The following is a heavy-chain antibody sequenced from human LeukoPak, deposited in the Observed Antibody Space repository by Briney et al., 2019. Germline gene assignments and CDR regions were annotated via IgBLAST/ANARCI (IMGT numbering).Heavy chain of an antibody. Sequence: GASVKVSCKVSGYTLTELSMHWVRQAPGKGLEWMGGFDPEDGETIYAQKFQGRVTMTEDTSTDTAYMELSSLRSEDTAVYYCATVRKYSGSYHPFDYWGQGTLVTVSS. CDR1: GYTLTELS. CDR3: ATVRKYSGSYHPFDY. D-gene: IGHD1-26*01. V-gene: IGHV1-24*01. J-gene: IGHJ4*02. CDR2: FDPEDGET.